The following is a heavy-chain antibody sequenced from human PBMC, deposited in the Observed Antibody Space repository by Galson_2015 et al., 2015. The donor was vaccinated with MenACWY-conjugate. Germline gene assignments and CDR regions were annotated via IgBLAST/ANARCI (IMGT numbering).Heavy chain of an antibody. J-gene: IGHJ6*03. D-gene: IGHD6-13*01. CDR1: GFTFRRFG. V-gene: IGHV3-30*18. CDR2: ISYDGSNE. Sequence: SLRLSCAASGFTFRRFGMHWVRQAPGKGLEWMAVISYDGSNESYADSVKGRFTISRDNSQNTLYLQMNSLRADDTAVYYCAKDWSVPYSTISYYFYMDVWGKGTTVTVSS. CDR3: AKDWSVPYSTISYYFYMDV.